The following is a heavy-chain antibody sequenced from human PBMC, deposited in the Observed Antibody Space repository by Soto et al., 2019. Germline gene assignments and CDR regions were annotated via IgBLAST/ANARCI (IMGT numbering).Heavy chain of an antibody. CDR3: ARDMSVWFGELLYRPFDP. CDR1: GYTFTSYY. D-gene: IGHD3-10*01. V-gene: IGHV1-46*01. Sequence: ASVKVSCKASGYTFTSYYMHWVRQAPGQGLEWMGIINPSGGSTSYAQKFQGRVTMTRDTSTSTVYMELSSLRSEDTAVYYCARDMSVWFGELLYRPFDPWGQGTLVTVPQ. CDR2: INPSGGST. J-gene: IGHJ5*02.